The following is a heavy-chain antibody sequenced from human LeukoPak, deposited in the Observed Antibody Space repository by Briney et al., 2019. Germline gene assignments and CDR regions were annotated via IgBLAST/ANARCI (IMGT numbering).Heavy chain of an antibody. Sequence: EASVKVSCKASGGTFSSYAISWVRQAPGQGLEWMGGIIPIFGTANYAQKFQGRVTITANESTSTAYMELSSLRSEDTAVYYCARDQGGGLFDYWGQGTLVTVSS. D-gene: IGHD3-16*01. CDR3: ARDQGGGLFDY. J-gene: IGHJ4*02. CDR1: GGTFSSYA. CDR2: IIPIFGTA. V-gene: IGHV1-69*01.